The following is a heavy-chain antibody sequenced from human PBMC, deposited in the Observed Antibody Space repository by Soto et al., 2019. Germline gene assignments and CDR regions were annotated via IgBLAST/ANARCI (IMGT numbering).Heavy chain of an antibody. D-gene: IGHD3-10*01. J-gene: IGHJ6*02. Sequence: GGSLRLSCTASGFTFGDYAMSWFRQAPGKGLEWVGFIRTKAYGGTTEYAASVKGRFTISRDDSKSIAYLQMNSLKTEDTAVYFCTRDPYYYYYGMDVWGQGTTVTVSS. CDR3: TRDPYYYYYGMDV. CDR2: IRTKAYGGTT. CDR1: GFTFGDYA. V-gene: IGHV3-49*03.